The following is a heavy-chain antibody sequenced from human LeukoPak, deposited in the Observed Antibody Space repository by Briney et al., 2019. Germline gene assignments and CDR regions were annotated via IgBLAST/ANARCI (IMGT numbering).Heavy chain of an antibody. J-gene: IGHJ5*02. D-gene: IGHD1-26*01. CDR1: GYTFTGYY. CDR3: ARDLSWEGAFDP. V-gene: IGHV1-46*01. Sequence: ASVKVSCKASGYTFTGYYMHWVRQAPGQGLEWMGIINPSGGSTSYAQKFQGRVTMTRDMSTSTVYMELSSLRSEDTAVYYCARDLSWEGAFDPWGQGTLVTVSS. CDR2: INPSGGST.